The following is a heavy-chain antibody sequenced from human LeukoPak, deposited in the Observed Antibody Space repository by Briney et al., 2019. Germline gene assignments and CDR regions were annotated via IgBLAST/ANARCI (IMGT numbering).Heavy chain of an antibody. D-gene: IGHD2-15*01. CDR3: ARRSVVVVAATRKAFDI. Sequence: SETLSLTCAVYGVSFSGYYWSWLRQPPGKGLEWIGEINHSGSTNYNPSLKSRVTISVDTSKNQFYLKLSSVTAADTAVYYCARRSVVVVAATRKAFDIWGQGTMVTVSS. CDR2: INHSGST. V-gene: IGHV4-34*01. CDR1: GVSFSGYY. J-gene: IGHJ3*02.